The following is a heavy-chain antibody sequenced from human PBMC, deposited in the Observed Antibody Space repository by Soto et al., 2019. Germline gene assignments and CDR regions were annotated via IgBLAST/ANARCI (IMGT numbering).Heavy chain of an antibody. CDR1: GYTFTGYY. J-gene: IGHJ5*02. CDR2: INPNSGGT. CDR3: ARAGMVVPAAPSRFDP. V-gene: IGHV1-2*02. D-gene: IGHD2-2*01. Sequence: ASVKVSCKASGYTFTGYYMHWVRQAPGQGLEWMGWINPNSGGTNYAQKFQGRVTMTRDTSISTAYMELSRLRSDDTAVYYCARAGMVVPAAPSRFDPWGQGTLVTVPQ.